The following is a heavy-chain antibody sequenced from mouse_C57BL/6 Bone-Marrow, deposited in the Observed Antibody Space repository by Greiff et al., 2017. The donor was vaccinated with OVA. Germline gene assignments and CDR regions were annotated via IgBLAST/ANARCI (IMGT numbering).Heavy chain of an antibody. J-gene: IGHJ2*01. CDR1: GYAFSSSW. V-gene: IGHV1-82*01. CDR2: IYPGDGDT. D-gene: IGHD2-3*01. CDR3: ERHADGYYAYYFDY. Sequence: VQLQESGPELVKPGASVKISCKASGYAFSSSWMNWVKQRPGKGLEWIGRIYPGDGDTHYNGKFKGKATLTADTSSSTAYMQLSSLTSEASAVSCSERHADGYYAYYFDYWGQGTTLPVSS.